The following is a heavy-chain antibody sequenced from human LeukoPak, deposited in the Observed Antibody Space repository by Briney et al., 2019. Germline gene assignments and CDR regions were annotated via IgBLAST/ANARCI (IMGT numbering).Heavy chain of an antibody. V-gene: IGHV1-2*02. CDR1: GYTFTGYY. CDR3: ARKITMVRGAGYYYYGMDV. D-gene: IGHD3-10*01. Sequence: GASVKVSCKASGYTFTGYYMHWVRQAPGQGLEWMGWINPNSGGTNYAQKFQGRVTMTRDTSISTACMELSRLRSDDTAVYYCARKITMVRGAGYYYYGMDVWGQGTTVTVSS. J-gene: IGHJ6*02. CDR2: INPNSGGT.